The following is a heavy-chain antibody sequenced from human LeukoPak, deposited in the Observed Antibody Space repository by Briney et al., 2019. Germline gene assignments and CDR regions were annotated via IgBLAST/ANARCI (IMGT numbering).Heavy chain of an antibody. J-gene: IGHJ6*02. V-gene: IGHV1-2*06. CDR1: GYTFTGYY. CDR2: INPNSGGT. CDR3: ARDCTNGVCYMDYGMDV. Sequence: ASVKVSCKASGYTFTGYYMHWVRQAPGQGLEWMGRINPNSGGTNYAQKFQGRVTMTRNTSISTAYMELSSLRSEDTAVYYCARDCTNGVCYMDYGMDVWGQGTTVTVSS. D-gene: IGHD2-8*01.